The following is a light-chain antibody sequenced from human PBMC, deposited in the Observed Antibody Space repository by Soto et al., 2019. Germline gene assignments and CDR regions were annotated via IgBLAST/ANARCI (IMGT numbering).Light chain of an antibody. CDR3: QQYNGWPYT. CDR2: AAS. Sequence: EVVMTQSPATLSVSPGERVTLSCRASQSISINLAWYQQKLGQAPRLLIYAASTRTPAFPARFTGSGSGTEFTLTISSLQSEDFAVYYCQQYNGWPYTFGQGTRLETK. CDR1: QSISIN. V-gene: IGKV3-15*01. J-gene: IGKJ2*01.